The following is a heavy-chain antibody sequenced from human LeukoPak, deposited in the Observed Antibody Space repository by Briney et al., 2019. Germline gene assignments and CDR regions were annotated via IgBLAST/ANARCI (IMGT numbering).Heavy chain of an antibody. D-gene: IGHD3-10*01. Sequence: PSETLSLTCTVSGGSTSSYYWSWIRQPPGKGLEWIGYIYSSGSTNYNPSLKSRLTISVDASKNQFSLKLTSVTAADTAVYYCARAYYYGSGSYGLDYWGQGTLVTVSS. CDR1: GGSTSSYY. V-gene: IGHV4-59*01. CDR3: ARAYYYGSGSYGLDY. J-gene: IGHJ4*02. CDR2: IYSSGST.